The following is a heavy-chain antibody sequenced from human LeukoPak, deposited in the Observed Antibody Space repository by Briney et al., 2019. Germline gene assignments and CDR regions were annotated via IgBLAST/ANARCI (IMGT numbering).Heavy chain of an antibody. CDR3: ARVRGTYCTTSTCQPAFDI. V-gene: IGHV3-23*01. CDR1: GFAFSNTG. J-gene: IGHJ3*02. CDR2: ISPTGEGT. D-gene: IGHD2-8*01. Sequence: GGSLRLSCAASGFAFSNTGMTWVRQAPGRGLEWVSTISPTGEGTHYADSVKGRFTISRDNSKNTLSLEMNSLRADDTATYYCARVRGTYCTTSTCQPAFDIWGQGTLVTVSS.